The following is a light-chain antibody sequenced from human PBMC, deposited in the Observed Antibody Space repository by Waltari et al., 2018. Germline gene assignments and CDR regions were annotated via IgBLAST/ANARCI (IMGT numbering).Light chain of an antibody. CDR1: QSVFHSSNSKSY. J-gene: IGKJ2*01. V-gene: IGKV4-1*01. CDR2: WAS. Sequence: DIVMTQSPDSLAVSLGERATFNCTSSQSVFHSSNSKSYLAWYQQKPGQPPKMIIDWASNRESGVPDRFSGSGAGTDFTLTISSLQAEDVAVYYCQQYFDSLSFGQGTKLEIK. CDR3: QQYFDSLS.